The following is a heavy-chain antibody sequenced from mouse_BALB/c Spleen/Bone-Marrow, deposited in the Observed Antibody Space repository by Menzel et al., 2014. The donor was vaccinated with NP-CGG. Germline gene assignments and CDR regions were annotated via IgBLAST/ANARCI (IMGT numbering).Heavy chain of an antibody. V-gene: IGHV7-1*02. J-gene: IGHJ3*01. CDR3: ARDVGYGNYFVY. Sequence: VQGVESGGGLVQPGDSLRLSCATSGFTFSDFYMEWVRQPPGKRLEWIATSRNRAKYYTTEYSASVKGRFIVSRDTSQSVLYLQMNALRAEDTAIYYCARDVGYGNYFVYWGQGTLVPVSA. CDR1: GFTFSDFY. D-gene: IGHD2-10*02. CDR2: SRNRAKYYTT.